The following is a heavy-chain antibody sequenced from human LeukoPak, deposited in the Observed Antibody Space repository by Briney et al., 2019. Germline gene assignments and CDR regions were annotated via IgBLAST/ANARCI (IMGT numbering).Heavy chain of an antibody. D-gene: IGHD4-17*01. J-gene: IGHJ4*02. CDR2: ISSSSSYI. Sequence: GGSLRLSCAASGFTFSSYSMNWVRQAPGKGLEWVSSISSSSSYIYYADSVKGRFTISRDNAKNSLYLQMNSLRAEDTAAYYCARDGVTVTKNFDYWGQGTLVTVSS. CDR1: GFTFSSYS. V-gene: IGHV3-21*01. CDR3: ARDGVTVTKNFDY.